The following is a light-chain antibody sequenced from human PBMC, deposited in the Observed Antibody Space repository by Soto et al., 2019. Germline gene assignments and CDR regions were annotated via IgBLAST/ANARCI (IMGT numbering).Light chain of an antibody. J-gene: IGKJ1*01. Sequence: EIVLTQSPATLSLSPGEGATLSCRASQSVSSYLAWYQQKPGQAPRLLIYDASNRATGIPARFSGSGSGTDFTLTISSLEPEDFAVYYCQQYGSSLWTFGQGAKVDIK. CDR3: QQYGSSLWT. CDR2: DAS. V-gene: IGKV3-11*01. CDR1: QSVSSY.